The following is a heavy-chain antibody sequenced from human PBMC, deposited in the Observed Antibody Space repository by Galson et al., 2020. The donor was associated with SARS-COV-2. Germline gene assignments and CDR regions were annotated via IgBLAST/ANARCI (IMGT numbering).Heavy chain of an antibody. V-gene: IGHV4-31*03. CDR3: ARGGALRYFDWTYYYYGMDV. D-gene: IGHD3-9*01. CDR2: IYYSGST. CDR1: GGSISSGGYY. Sequence: SETLSLTCTVSGGSISSGGYYWSWIRQHPGKGLEWIGYIYYSGSTYYNPSLKSRVTITVDTSKNQFSLKLSSVTAADTAVYYCARGGALRYFDWTYYYYGMDVWGQGTTVTVSS. J-gene: IGHJ6*02.